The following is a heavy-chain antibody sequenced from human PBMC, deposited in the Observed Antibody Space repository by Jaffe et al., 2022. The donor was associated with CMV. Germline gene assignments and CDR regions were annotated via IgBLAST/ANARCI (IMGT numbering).Heavy chain of an antibody. V-gene: IGHV3-9*01. CDR2: ISWHGINI. CDR3: AKGLYTLHDSLWS. CDR1: GFTFDDYA. D-gene: IGHD2-2*02. Sequence: EVQLVESGGGLVQPGRSLRLSCAVSGFTFDDYAMHWVRQVPGKGLEWVSGISWHGINIGYADSVKGRFTISRDNAKNSLFLQMNSLRAEDTAFYYCAKGLYTLHDSLWSWGQGTLVTVSS. J-gene: IGHJ5*02.